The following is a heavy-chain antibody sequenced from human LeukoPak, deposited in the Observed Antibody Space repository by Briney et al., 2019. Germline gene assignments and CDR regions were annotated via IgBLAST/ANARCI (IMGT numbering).Heavy chain of an antibody. J-gene: IGHJ6*03. D-gene: IGHD3-3*01. CDR3: AREGYYDFWSGYFDYYYYMDV. CDR2: ISSSSSYI. V-gene: IGHV3-21*01. CDR1: GFTFGDYA. Sequence: GGSLRLSCTASGFTFGDYAMSWFRQAPGKGLEWVSSISSSSSYIYYADSVKGRFTISRDNAKNSLYLQMNSLRAEDTAVYYCAREGYYDFWSGYFDYYYYMDVWGKGATVTVSS.